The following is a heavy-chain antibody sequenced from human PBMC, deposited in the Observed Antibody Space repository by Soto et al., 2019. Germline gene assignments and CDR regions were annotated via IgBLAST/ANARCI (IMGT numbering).Heavy chain of an antibody. CDR2: IWYDGSNK. D-gene: IGHD5-18*01. Sequence: GSLRLSCAASGFTFSSYGMHWVRQAPGKGLEWVAVIWYDGSNKYYADSVKGRFTISRDNSKNTLYLQMNSLRAEDTAVYYCARVSPQLWLFDYWAQGTLVTVSS. J-gene: IGHJ4*02. CDR1: GFTFSSYG. V-gene: IGHV3-33*01. CDR3: ARVSPQLWLFDY.